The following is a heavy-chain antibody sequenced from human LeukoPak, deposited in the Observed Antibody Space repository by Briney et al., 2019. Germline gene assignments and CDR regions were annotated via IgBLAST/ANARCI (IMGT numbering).Heavy chain of an antibody. V-gene: IGHV3-74*01. CDR1: GFTFSSYW. CDR3: VKGYSSGWTREYYGMDV. CDR2: INGDGSST. J-gene: IGHJ6*02. D-gene: IGHD6-19*01. Sequence: GGSLRLSCAASGFTFSSYWMQWVRQAPGKGLVWVSRINGDGSSTNYADSVKGRFTISRDNAKNTLYLQMNSLRAEDTALYYCVKGYSSGWTREYYGMDVWGQGTTVTVSS.